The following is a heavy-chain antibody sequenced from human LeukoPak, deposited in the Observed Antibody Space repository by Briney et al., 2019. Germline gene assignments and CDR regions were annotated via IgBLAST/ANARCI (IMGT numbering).Heavy chain of an antibody. Sequence: ASVRVSFKVSGYTLTELSMHWVRQAPGKGGEWVGGFDPEDGETIYAQKFQGRVTMTEDTSTDAAYMELSSLRSEDTAVYYCASIAVAGTGPHHWFGPWGQGTLVTVSS. D-gene: IGHD6-19*01. CDR1: GYTLTELS. CDR2: FDPEDGET. J-gene: IGHJ5*02. V-gene: IGHV1-24*01. CDR3: ASIAVAGTGPHHWFGP.